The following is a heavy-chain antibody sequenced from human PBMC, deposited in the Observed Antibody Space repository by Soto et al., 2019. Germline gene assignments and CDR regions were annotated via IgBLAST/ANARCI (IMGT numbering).Heavy chain of an antibody. D-gene: IGHD2-2*01. CDR1: GGSFSGYF. Sequence: QVQLQQWGAGLLKPSETLSLTCAVYGGSFSGYFYSWIRQPPGKGLEWIGESTHGGSTNYNPSLKSRVTISIDTSQNQFSLKLSSVPAADTAVYYCVLSRPRNAARDHWGQGTQVTVSS. CDR3: VLSRPRNAARDH. V-gene: IGHV4-34*01. J-gene: IGHJ4*02. CDR2: STHGGST.